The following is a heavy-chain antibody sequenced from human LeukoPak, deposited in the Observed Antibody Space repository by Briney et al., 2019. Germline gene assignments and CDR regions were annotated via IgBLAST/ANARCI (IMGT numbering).Heavy chain of an antibody. CDR3: ARDLGYDSRGYYHCFDY. CDR1: GFTFRTYT. V-gene: IGHV3-21*01. J-gene: IGHJ4*02. Sequence: GGSLRLSCAASGFTFRTYTMNWVRQAPGKGLEWVSSISTTYNYIYYADSVKGRFTISRDNSKNSLYLQMNSLRAEDTAVYYCARDLGYDSRGYYHCFDYWGQGTLVTVSS. D-gene: IGHD3-22*01. CDR2: ISTTYNYI.